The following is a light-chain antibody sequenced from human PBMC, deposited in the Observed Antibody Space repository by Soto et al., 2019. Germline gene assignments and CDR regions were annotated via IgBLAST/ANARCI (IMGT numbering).Light chain of an antibody. CDR2: GAS. CDR3: QQYDSSPLT. Sequence: EIVLTQSPGTLSLSPGERATLSCRASQSVSRSYLAWYQQKPGQAPRLLIYGASSRATGIPDRFSGSGSGTHFTLTIIRLEPEYFAVYYCQQYDSSPLTFGGGTKVEIK. CDR1: QSVSRSY. J-gene: IGKJ4*01. V-gene: IGKV3-20*01.